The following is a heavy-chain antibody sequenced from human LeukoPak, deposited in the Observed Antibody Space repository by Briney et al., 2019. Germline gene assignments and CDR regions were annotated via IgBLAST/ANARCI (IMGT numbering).Heavy chain of an antibody. CDR2: ISGSGGST. V-gene: IGHV3-23*01. Sequence: GGSLRLSCAASGFTFTGYAMSWVRQAPGKGLEWVSAISGSGGSTHYADSVKGRFSISRDNSKSTVYLQMNSLRAEDKAVYCCAKSGYYHDSSGHYLYYFDYWGQGTLVTVSS. CDR1: GFTFTGYA. CDR3: AKSGYYHDSSGHYLYYFDY. D-gene: IGHD3-22*01. J-gene: IGHJ4*02.